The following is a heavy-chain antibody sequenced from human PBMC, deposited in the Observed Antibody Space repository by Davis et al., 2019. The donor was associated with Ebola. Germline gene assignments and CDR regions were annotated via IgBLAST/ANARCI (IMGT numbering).Heavy chain of an antibody. CDR2: IDWDDDK. J-gene: IGHJ5*02. CDR1: GFSLSTSGMC. V-gene: IGHV2-70*11. CDR3: AQTPIAVAGTDYSWFDP. D-gene: IGHD6-19*01. Sequence: SGPTLVKPTQTLTLTCTFSGFSLSTSGMCVSWIRQPPGKALEWLARIDWDDDKYYSTSLKTRLTISKDTSKNQVVLTMTNIDPVDTATYYCAQTPIAVAGTDYSWFDPWGQGTLVTVSS.